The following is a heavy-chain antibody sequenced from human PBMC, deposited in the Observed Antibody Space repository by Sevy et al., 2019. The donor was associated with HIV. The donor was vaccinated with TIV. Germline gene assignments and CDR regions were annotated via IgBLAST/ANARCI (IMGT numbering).Heavy chain of an antibody. CDR3: ARGGAGRQFDYYYYMDV. Sequence: SETLSLTCNVSGVSITRSYWNWIRQTPGKGLEWIAFVYYTGKTNYTPSLKSRVTVSLDTSKGQFSLRLSSVTAADTAVYYCARGGAGRQFDYYYYMDVWGKGTTVTVSS. J-gene: IGHJ6*03. V-gene: IGHV4-59*01. CDR1: GVSITRSY. D-gene: IGHD6-6*01. CDR2: VYYTGKT.